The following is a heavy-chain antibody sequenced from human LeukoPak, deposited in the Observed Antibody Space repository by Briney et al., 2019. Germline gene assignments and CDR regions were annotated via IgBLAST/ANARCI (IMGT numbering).Heavy chain of an antibody. V-gene: IGHV4-39*07. J-gene: IGHJ4*02. D-gene: IGHD6-13*01. CDR3: ARDSSSWKGGTDC. Sequence: PSETLSLTCTVSGGSISSSSYYWGWIRQPPGKGLEWIGSIYYSGSTYYNPSLKSRVTISVDTSKNQFSLKLSSVTAADTAVYYCARDSSSWKGGTDCWGQGTLVTVSS. CDR1: GGSISSSSYY. CDR2: IYYSGST.